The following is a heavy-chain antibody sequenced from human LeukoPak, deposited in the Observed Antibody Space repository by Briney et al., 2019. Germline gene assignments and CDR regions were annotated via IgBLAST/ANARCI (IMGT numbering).Heavy chain of an antibody. D-gene: IGHD2-21*02. J-gene: IGHJ4*02. V-gene: IGHV3-48*04. CDR2: ISSTGGTI. Sequence: GGSLRLSCAASGFTFSTNSMNWVRQAPGKGLEWVSYISSTGGTIYYADSMKGRFTISRDNAKNSLYLQMNSLEAEDTAVYYCARDVIGGDTLDSWGQGTLVTVSS. CDR1: GFTFSTNS. CDR3: ARDVIGGDTLDS.